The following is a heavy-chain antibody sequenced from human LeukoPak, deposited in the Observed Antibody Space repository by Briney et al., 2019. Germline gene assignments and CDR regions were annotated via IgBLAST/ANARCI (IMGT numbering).Heavy chain of an antibody. V-gene: IGHV3-49*04. Sequence: GGSLRLSCAGSGFTFSDYWMSWVRQAPGKGLEWVGFIRSKIYGGTPEYAASVKGRFTISRDDSKGIAYLQMNSLKTEDTAVYYCTRDQTPYYWGQGTLVTVSS. CDR2: IRSKIYGGTP. J-gene: IGHJ4*02. CDR3: TRDQTPYY. CDR1: GFTFSDYW.